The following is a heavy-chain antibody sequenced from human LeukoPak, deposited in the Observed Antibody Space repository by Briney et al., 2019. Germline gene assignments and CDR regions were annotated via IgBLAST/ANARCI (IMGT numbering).Heavy chain of an antibody. Sequence: SETLSLTCTVSGGSISSYYWSWVRQPPGKGLEWIGYIYYSGSTNYNPSLKSRVTISVDTSKNQFSLKLSSVTAADTAVYYCARWYYDSSGYRYFDYWGQGTLVTVSS. CDR3: ARWYYDSSGYRYFDY. J-gene: IGHJ4*02. CDR2: IYYSGST. D-gene: IGHD3-22*01. CDR1: GGSISSYY. V-gene: IGHV4-59*08.